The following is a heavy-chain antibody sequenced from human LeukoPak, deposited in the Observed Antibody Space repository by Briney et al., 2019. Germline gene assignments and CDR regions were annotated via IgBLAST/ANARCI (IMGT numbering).Heavy chain of an antibody. CDR3: ARYCSGGSCYGGFDY. Sequence: SETPSLTCTASGGSISSYYWSWIRQPPGKGLEWIGYIYYGGSTNYNPSLKSRVTISVDTSKNQFSLKLSFVTAADTAVYFCARYCSGGSCYGGFDYWGQGTLVTVSS. CDR2: IYYGGST. V-gene: IGHV4-59*01. J-gene: IGHJ4*02. D-gene: IGHD2-15*01. CDR1: GGSISSYY.